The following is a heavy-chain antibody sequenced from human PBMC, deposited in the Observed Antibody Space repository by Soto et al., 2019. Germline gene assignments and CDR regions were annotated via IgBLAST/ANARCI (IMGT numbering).Heavy chain of an antibody. CDR3: ASPYYYDSSGYYFFAFDI. CDR2: IYYSGST. CDR1: GGSISSGDYY. V-gene: IGHV4-30-4*01. Sequence: SETLSLTCTVSGGSISSGDYYWSWIRPPPGKGLEWIGYIYYSGSTYYNPSLKSRITISVDTSKNQFSLKLSSVTAADTAVYYCASPYYYDSSGYYFFAFDIWGQGTMVTVSS. J-gene: IGHJ3*02. D-gene: IGHD3-22*01.